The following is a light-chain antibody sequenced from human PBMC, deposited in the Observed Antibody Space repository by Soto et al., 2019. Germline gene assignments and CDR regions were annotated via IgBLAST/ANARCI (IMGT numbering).Light chain of an antibody. Sequence: DIQMTQSPSSLSASVGDRVTITCRASQTIGIYLNWYQQKPGKAPQLLIYGASSLRSGVPSRFSGSGSGTDFSHTFSSLQPEDFATYYCQQNSSPPYTFGQGTRLEIK. CDR2: GAS. CDR1: QTIGIY. J-gene: IGKJ2*01. V-gene: IGKV1-39*01. CDR3: QQNSSPPYT.